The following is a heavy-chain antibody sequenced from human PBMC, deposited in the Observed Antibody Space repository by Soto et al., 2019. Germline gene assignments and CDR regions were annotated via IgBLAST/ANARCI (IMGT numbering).Heavy chain of an antibody. J-gene: IGHJ5*02. V-gene: IGHV2-5*02. D-gene: IGHD5-18*01. CDR3: AHSHPLWLPPAS. CDR2: IYWDDDK. Sequence: QITLKESGPTLVKPTQTLTLTCTFSGFSLTTSGVGVGWIRQPPGRALEWLALIYWDDDKRYRPSLKSRLTITKDTSKNQVVPTMTNMDPVDTATYFCAHSHPLWLPPASWGQGTLVTVSS. CDR1: GFSLTTSGVG.